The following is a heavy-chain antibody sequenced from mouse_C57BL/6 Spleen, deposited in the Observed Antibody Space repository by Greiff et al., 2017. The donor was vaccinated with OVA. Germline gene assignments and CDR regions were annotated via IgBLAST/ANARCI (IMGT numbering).Heavy chain of an antibody. V-gene: IGHV1-80*01. J-gene: IGHJ1*03. Sequence: VQLQESGAELVKPGASVKISCKASGYAFSSYWMNWVKQRPGKGLEWIGQIYPGDGDTNYNGKFKGKATLTADKSSSTAYMQLSSLTSEDSAVYFCARSSGSSDEYFDVWGTGTTVTVSS. CDR3: ARSSGSSDEYFDV. CDR1: GYAFSSYW. CDR2: IYPGDGDT. D-gene: IGHD1-1*01.